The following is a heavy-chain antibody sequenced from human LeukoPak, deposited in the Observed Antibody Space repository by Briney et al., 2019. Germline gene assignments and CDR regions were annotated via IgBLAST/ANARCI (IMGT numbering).Heavy chain of an antibody. V-gene: IGHV1-18*01. J-gene: IGHJ4*02. Sequence: ASVKVSCKASGYTFTSYGISWVRQPPGQGLEWMGGSSAYNGNTNYAQKLQGRVTMTTDTSTSTAYMELRSLRSDDTAVYNCARDFTYSDTAAGLWGQGTLVTVSS. CDR2: SSAYNGNT. CDR3: ARDFTYSDTAAGL. CDR1: GYTFTSYG. D-gene: IGHD6-13*01.